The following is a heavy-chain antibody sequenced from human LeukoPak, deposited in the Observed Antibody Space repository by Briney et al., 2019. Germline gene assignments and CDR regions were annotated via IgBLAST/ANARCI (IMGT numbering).Heavy chain of an antibody. V-gene: IGHV3-20*04. Sequence: GGSLRLSCAASGFTFDDYGMSWVRQAPGKGLEWVSGINWNGGSTGYADSVKGRLTISRDNAKNSLYLQMNSLRAEDTALYYCARGRDGQGVFEFDYWGQGTLVTVSS. D-gene: IGHD5-24*01. CDR3: ARGRDGQGVFEFDY. CDR2: INWNGGST. J-gene: IGHJ4*02. CDR1: GFTFDDYG.